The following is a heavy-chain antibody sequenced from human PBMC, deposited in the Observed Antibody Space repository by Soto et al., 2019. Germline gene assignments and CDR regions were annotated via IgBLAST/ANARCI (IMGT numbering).Heavy chain of an antibody. CDR2: MNPHSGNT. Sequence: QVQQVQYGAEVKKPGASVKVSCKASGYTFVNYEFNWVRQATGQGLERLGWMNPHSGNTFYAQNFQGRVTITMNTSITTAYMQLNSLKSEDTAIYNCTRQQAMDYWGQGTLVTVYS. V-gene: IGHV1-8*01. CDR1: GYTFVNYE. J-gene: IGHJ4*02. CDR3: TRQQAMDY.